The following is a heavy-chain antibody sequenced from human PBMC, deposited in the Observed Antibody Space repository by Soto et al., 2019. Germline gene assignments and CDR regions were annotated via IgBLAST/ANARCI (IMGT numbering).Heavy chain of an antibody. CDR3: ARTLAFNWTYFDY. CDR2: IYYSGST. J-gene: IGHJ4*02. Sequence: SETLSLTCTVSGGSISSYYWSWIRQPPGKGLEWIGYIYYSGSTNYNPSLKSRVTISVDTPKNQFSLKLSSVTAADTAVYYCARTLAFNWTYFDYWGQGTLVTVSS. D-gene: IGHD1-1*01. V-gene: IGHV4-59*08. CDR1: GGSISSYY.